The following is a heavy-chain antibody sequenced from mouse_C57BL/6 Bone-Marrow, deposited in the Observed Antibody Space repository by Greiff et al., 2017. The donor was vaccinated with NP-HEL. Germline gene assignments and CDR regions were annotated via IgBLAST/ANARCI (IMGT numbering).Heavy chain of an antibody. CDR3: ARHDITTVVADY. CDR2: INSDGGST. CDR1: EYEFPSHD. J-gene: IGHJ2*01. V-gene: IGHV5-2*01. Sequence: DVQLVESGGGLVQPGESLKLSCESNEYEFPSHDMSWVRKTPEKRLELVAAINSDGGSTYYPDSVKGRFTISRDNAKNTLYLQMSSLRSEDTALYYCARHDITTVVADYWGQGTTLTVSS. D-gene: IGHD1-1*01.